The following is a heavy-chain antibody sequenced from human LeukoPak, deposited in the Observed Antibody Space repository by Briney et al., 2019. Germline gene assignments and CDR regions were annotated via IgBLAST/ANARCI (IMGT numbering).Heavy chain of an antibody. Sequence: ASVKVSCKASGYTFTGYYLHWVRQAPGQGPEWIGWINPNSGDTNYAQKFQGRVTITRDTSIRTAYMELSRLRSDDTAVYYCARDKSGTTQGDSDYWGQGTLVTVSS. CDR1: GYTFTGYY. J-gene: IGHJ4*02. V-gene: IGHV1-2*02. CDR3: ARDKSGTTQGDSDY. D-gene: IGHD1-1*01. CDR2: INPNSGDT.